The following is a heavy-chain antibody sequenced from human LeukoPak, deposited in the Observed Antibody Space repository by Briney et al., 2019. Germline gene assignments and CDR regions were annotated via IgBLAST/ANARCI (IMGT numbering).Heavy chain of an antibody. J-gene: IGHJ4*02. V-gene: IGHV3-7*01. Sequence: PGGSLRLSCAASGFTFSSYWMSWVRQAPGKGLEWVASIKEDGSEKFYVDSVKGRFTISRDNAKNSLYLQMNSLRAEDTAVYFCARILLRSESYYNPSDYWGQGTLVTVSS. D-gene: IGHD3-10*01. CDR3: ARILLRSESYYNPSDY. CDR2: IKEDGSEK. CDR1: GFTFSSYW.